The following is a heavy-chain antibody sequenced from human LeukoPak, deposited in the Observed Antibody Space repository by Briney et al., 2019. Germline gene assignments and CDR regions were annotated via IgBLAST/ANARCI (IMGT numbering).Heavy chain of an antibody. Sequence: SQTLSLTCAVSGGSISSGGYSWSWSRQPPGKGLEWIGYIYHSGSTYYNPSLKSRVTISVDRSKNQFSLKLSSVTAADTAVYYCARARPKGYFDLWGRGTLVTVSS. CDR2: IYHSGST. CDR1: GGSISSGGYS. V-gene: IGHV4-30-2*01. J-gene: IGHJ2*01. CDR3: ARARPKGYFDL.